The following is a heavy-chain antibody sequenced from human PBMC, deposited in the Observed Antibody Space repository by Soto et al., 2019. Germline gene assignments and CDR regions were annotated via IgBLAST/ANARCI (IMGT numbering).Heavy chain of an antibody. CDR2: ILPILGSV. D-gene: IGHD5-18*01. Sequence: HVQLVQSGAEVKKPGSSVTISCKASGGTFNTYTFSWVRQAPGQGLEWMGSILPILGSVNYAQNFQGRLSITADQSATTAYMERSSLTSHDTAVYFCGRIPRYSFPTSDPLYHWGQGTMVTGSS. J-gene: IGHJ1*01. V-gene: IGHV1-69*02. CDR3: GRIPRYSFPTSDPLYH. CDR1: GGTFNTYT.